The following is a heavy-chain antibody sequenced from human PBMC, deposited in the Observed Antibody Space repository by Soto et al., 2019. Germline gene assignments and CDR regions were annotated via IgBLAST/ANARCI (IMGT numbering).Heavy chain of an antibody. CDR2: INHSGST. CDR3: ASSNQDYGDYEYDY. D-gene: IGHD4-17*01. V-gene: IGHV4-34*01. Sequence: SETLSLTCAVYGGSFSGYYWSWIRQPPGKGLEWIGEINHSGSTNYNPSLKSRVTISVDTSKNQFSLKLSSVTAADTAVYYCASSNQDYGDYEYDYWGQGTLVTVSS. CDR1: GGSFSGYY. J-gene: IGHJ4*02.